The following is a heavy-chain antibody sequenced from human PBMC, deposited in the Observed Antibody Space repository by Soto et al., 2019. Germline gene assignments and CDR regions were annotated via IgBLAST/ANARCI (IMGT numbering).Heavy chain of an antibody. V-gene: IGHV1-69*01. CDR2: IIPIFGTA. CDR3: ARGAPCDSSSCNYYCYGMDV. J-gene: IGHJ6*02. Sequence: QVQLVQSGAEVKKPGSSVKVSCKASGGTFSSYAISWVRQAPGQGLEWMGGIIPIFGTANYAQKFQGRVTITADESTSTAYMELSSLRSEDTAVYYCARGAPCDSSSCNYYCYGMDVWGQGTTVTVSS. D-gene: IGHD6-13*01. CDR1: GGTFSSYA.